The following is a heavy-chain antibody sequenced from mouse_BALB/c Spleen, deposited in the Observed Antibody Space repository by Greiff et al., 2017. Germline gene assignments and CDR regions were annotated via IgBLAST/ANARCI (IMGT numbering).Heavy chain of an antibody. Sequence: QVQLKQSGAELMKPGASVKISCKATGYTFSSYWIEWVKQRPGHGLEWIGEILPGSGSTNYNEKFKGKATFTADTSSNTAYMQLSSLTSEDSAVYYCARKDYYGTFYAMDYWGQGTSVTVSS. V-gene: IGHV1-9*01. CDR2: ILPGSGST. CDR1: GYTFSSYW. D-gene: IGHD1-2*01. CDR3: ARKDYYGTFYAMDY. J-gene: IGHJ4*01.